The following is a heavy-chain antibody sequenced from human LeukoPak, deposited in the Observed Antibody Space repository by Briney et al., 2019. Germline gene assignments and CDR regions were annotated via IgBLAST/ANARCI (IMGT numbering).Heavy chain of an antibody. Sequence: SETLSLTCTVSGGSISSYYWSWIRQPPGKGLEWIGYIYYSGSTNYNPSLKSRVTISVDTSKNQFSLKLSSVTAADTAVYYCARSREGENYFDYWGQGTLVTVSS. V-gene: IGHV4-59*01. J-gene: IGHJ4*02. D-gene: IGHD3-16*01. CDR1: GGSISSYY. CDR2: IYYSGST. CDR3: ARSREGENYFDY.